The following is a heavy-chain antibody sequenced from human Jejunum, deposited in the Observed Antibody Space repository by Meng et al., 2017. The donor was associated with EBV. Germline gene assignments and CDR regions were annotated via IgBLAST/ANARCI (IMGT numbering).Heavy chain of an antibody. CDR2: INSDGSST. Sequence: EVQLVXSXXXXXQPXGXXXLPCAASGLTFSSFWIHWLRQTPGKGLVWVSRINSDGSSTHYADSVRGRFTISRDNSKSTLFLQANNLRPEDTAIYYCARERDITFWYFDYWVQGALVTVSS. D-gene: IGHD3-16*01. J-gene: IGHJ4*02. CDR3: ARERDITFWYFDY. CDR1: GLTFSSFW. V-gene: IGHV3-74*01.